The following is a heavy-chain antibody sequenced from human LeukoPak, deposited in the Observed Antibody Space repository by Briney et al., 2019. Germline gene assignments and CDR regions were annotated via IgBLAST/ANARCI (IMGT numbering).Heavy chain of an antibody. J-gene: IGHJ4*02. Sequence: SETLSLTCTVSGGSISSSSYYWGWIRQPPGKGLEWIGSIYYSGSTYYNPSLKSRVTISVDTSKNQFSLKLSSVTAADTAVYYCAVVYGSGSSPSDYWGQGTLVTVSS. V-gene: IGHV4-39*07. CDR2: IYYSGST. CDR1: GGSISSSSYY. CDR3: AVVYGSGSSPSDY. D-gene: IGHD3-10*01.